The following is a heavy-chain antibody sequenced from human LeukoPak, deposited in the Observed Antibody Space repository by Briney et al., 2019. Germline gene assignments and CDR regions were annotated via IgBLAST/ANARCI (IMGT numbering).Heavy chain of an antibody. CDR3: ARETYYYSSGSYHDS. CDR2: IKQDGSEK. Sequence: GGSLRLSCAASGFTFSSYWMNWVRQAPGKGLEWVANIKQDGSEKYYVDSMKGRFTISRDNAKNSLYLQMNSLRAEDTAVYYCARETYYYSSGSYHDSWGQGTLVTVSS. V-gene: IGHV3-7*01. D-gene: IGHD3-10*01. CDR1: GFTFSSYW. J-gene: IGHJ5*01.